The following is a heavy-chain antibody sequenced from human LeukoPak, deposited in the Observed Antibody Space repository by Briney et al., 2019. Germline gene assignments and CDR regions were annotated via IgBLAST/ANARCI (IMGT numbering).Heavy chain of an antibody. CDR3: AKGRYVDWLDYYGMDV. J-gene: IGHJ6*02. V-gene: IGHV3-23*01. D-gene: IGHD3-9*01. CDR1: GFTFSSYA. Sequence: GGSLRLSCAASGFTFSSYAMSWVRQAPGEGLEWVSAISGSGGSTYYADSVKGRFTISRDNSKNTLYLQMNSLRAEDTAVYYCAKGRYVDWLDYYGMDVWGQGTTVTVSS. CDR2: ISGSGGST.